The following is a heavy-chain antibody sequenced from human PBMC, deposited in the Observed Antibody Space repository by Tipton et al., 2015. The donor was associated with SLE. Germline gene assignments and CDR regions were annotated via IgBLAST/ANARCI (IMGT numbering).Heavy chain of an antibody. CDR3: ATSPGYSSGWFLFDY. V-gene: IGHV4-59*12. Sequence: TLSLTCTVSGGSISSYYWSWIRQPPGKGLEWIGYIYYSGSTYYNPSLKSRVTTSVDTSKNQFSLKLSSVTAADTAVYYCATSPGYSSGWFLFDYWGQGTLVTVSS. CDR2: IYYSGST. CDR1: GGSISSYY. J-gene: IGHJ4*02. D-gene: IGHD6-19*01.